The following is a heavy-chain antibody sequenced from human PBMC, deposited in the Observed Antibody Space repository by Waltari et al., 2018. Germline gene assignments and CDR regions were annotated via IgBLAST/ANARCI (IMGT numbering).Heavy chain of an antibody. V-gene: IGHV1-69*04. J-gene: IGHJ4*02. D-gene: IGHD5-18*01. CDR1: GGTFNTYA. CDR3: AGPRGIHLWSFDD. CDR2: LIPIIDTA. Sequence: QVQLVQSGAEVKRPGSSVKVSCKASGGTFNTYAINWVRQAPGLGLEWMGTLIPIIDTAGYAQKFQDRVTFTADRATGTAYMELSSLRPDDTGMYYCAGPRGIHLWSFDDWGQGTLVIVSS.